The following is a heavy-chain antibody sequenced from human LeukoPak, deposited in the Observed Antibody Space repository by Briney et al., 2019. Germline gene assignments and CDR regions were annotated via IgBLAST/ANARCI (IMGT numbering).Heavy chain of an antibody. CDR1: GFTFSSYD. V-gene: IGHV3-23*01. Sequence: GGSLRLSCAASGFTFSSYDMSWVRQAPGKGLEWVSAISGSGGSTYYADSVKGRFTISRDNSKNTLYLQMNSLRAEDTAVYYCAKVDGSSWYGGAFDIWGQGTMVTVSS. CDR2: ISGSGGST. CDR3: AKVDGSSWYGGAFDI. J-gene: IGHJ3*02. D-gene: IGHD6-13*01.